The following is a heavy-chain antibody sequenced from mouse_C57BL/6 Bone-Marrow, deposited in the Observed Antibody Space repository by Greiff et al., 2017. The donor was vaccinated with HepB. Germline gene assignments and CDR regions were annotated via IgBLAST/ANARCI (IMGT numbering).Heavy chain of an antibody. V-gene: IGHV1-15*01. CDR3: TRKEDGNPAWFAY. J-gene: IGHJ3*01. D-gene: IGHD2-1*01. CDR2: IDPETGGT. CDR1: GYTFTDYE. Sequence: QVQLQQSGAELVRPGASVTLSCKASGYTFTDYEMHWVKQTPVHGLEWIGAIDPETGGTAYNQKFKGKAILTADKSSSTAYMELRSLTSEDSAVYYCTRKEDGNPAWFAYWGQGTLVTVSA.